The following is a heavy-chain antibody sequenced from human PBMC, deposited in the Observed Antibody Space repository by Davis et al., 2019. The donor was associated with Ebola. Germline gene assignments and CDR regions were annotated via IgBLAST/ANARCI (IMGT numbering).Heavy chain of an antibody. V-gene: IGHV6-1*01. J-gene: IGHJ5*02. CDR3: TRGWLRGWFDP. D-gene: IGHD5-12*01. CDR2: TYYSSKWHN. CDR1: GDSVSSGG. Sequence: HSQTLSLTCAISGDSVSSGGWNWIRQSPSRGLEWLGRTYYSSKWHNDYALSVKSRITINPDTSKNQFSLQLNSVTPEDTAVYYCTRGWLRGWFDPWGQGTLVTVSS.